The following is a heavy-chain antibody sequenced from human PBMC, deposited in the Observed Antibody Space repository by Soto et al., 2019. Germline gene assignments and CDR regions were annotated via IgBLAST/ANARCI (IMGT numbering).Heavy chain of an antibody. CDR1: GFTFSSYW. V-gene: IGHV3-7*01. Sequence: GGSLRLSCAASGFTFSSYWMSWVRQAPGKGLEWVANINQDGSEKYYVDSVKGRFTSSRDNAKNSLSLQMDSLRDEDTAVYYCARVLLGYCGRTSCSKWFDPWGQGTLVTVSS. D-gene: IGHD2-2*01. CDR2: INQDGSEK. CDR3: ARVLLGYCGRTSCSKWFDP. J-gene: IGHJ5*02.